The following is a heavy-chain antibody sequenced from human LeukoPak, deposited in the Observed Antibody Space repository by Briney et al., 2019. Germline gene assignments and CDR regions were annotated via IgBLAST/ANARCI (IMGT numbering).Heavy chain of an antibody. CDR1: GYTFTGYY. V-gene: IGHV1-2*02. Sequence: GASVKVSCKASGYTFTGYYMHWVRQAPGQGLEWMGWINPNSGGTNYAQKFQGRVTMTRDTSISTAYMELSRLRSDDTAVYYCARAPPTSYGSIYYYYYGMDVWGQGTTVTVSS. J-gene: IGHJ6*02. D-gene: IGHD5-18*01. CDR2: INPNSGGT. CDR3: ARAPPTSYGSIYYYYYGMDV.